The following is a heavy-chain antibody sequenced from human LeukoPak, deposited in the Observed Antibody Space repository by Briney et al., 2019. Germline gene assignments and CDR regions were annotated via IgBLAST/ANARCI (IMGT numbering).Heavy chain of an antibody. CDR1: GGSISSGGYY. CDR3: ARARYYYDSSADGWFDP. J-gene: IGHJ5*02. V-gene: IGHV4-31*03. Sequence: PSETLSLTCTVSGGSISSGGYYWSWIRQHPGKGLEWVRYIYYSGSTYYNPSLKSRVTISVDTSKNQFSLKLSSVTAADTAVYYCARARYYYDSSADGWFDPWGQGTLVTVSS. D-gene: IGHD3-22*01. CDR2: IYYSGST.